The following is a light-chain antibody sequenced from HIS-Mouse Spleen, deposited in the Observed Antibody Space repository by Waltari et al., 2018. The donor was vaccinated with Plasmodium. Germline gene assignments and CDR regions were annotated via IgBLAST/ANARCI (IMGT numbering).Light chain of an antibody. Sequence: DIQLTQSPSFLSASVGDRVTITCRASQGISSYLAWYQQKPGKAPKVLIYAASTLQSGVPSRFSGSGSGTEFTLTISSLQPEDFATYYCQQLNSYPTFGQGTRLEIK. CDR2: AAS. V-gene: IGKV1-9*01. CDR3: QQLNSYPT. CDR1: QGISSY. J-gene: IGKJ5*01.